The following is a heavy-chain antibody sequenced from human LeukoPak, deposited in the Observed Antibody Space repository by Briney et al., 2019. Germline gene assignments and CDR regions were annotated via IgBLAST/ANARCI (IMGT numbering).Heavy chain of an antibody. CDR2: IYSGGST. D-gene: IGHD1-1*01. J-gene: IGHJ4*02. V-gene: IGHV3-53*01. CDR3: ARGHSTQYYFDY. Sequence: GGSLRLSCAASGFTVSSNYMSWVRQAPGKGLEWVSVIYSGGSTYYADSVKGRFTISRDNSKNTLYLQMNSLRAEDTAVYYCARGHSTQYYFDYWGQGTLVTVSS. CDR1: GFTVSSNY.